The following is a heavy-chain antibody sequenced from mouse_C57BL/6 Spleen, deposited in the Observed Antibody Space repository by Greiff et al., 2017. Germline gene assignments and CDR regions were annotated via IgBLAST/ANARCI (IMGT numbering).Heavy chain of an antibody. J-gene: IGHJ1*03. CDR2: IVPGGGST. CDR3: ERAVYYYCGSHWYFDV. CDR1: GYTFTGYW. D-gene: IGHD1-1*01. V-gene: IGHV1-9*01. Sequence: QVQLQQSGAELMKPGASVKLSCKATGYTFTGYWIEWVKQRPGHGLEWIGKIVPGGGSTNYNEKFKGKATFTAETSSNTAYMQLSSLTTEDSAIYYGERAVYYYCGSHWYFDVWGTGTTVTVSA.